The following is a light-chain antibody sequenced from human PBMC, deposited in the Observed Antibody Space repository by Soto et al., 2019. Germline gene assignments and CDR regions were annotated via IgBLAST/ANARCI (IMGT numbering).Light chain of an antibody. CDR1: SSNIGAGYD. J-gene: IGLJ1*01. CDR3: QSYDSSLVYV. Sequence: QSVLTHPPSVSGAPGQRVTISCTGSSSNIGAGYDVHWYQQLPGTAPKLLIYGNSNRPSGVPDRFSGSKSGTSASLAITGLQAEDEADYYCQSYDSSLVYVFGTGTKLTVL. CDR2: GNS. V-gene: IGLV1-40*01.